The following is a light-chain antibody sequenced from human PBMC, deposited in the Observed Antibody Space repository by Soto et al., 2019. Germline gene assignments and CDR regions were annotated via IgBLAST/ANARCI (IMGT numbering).Light chain of an antibody. CDR2: WAS. Sequence: DIVMTQSPDSLAVSLGERATINCKSSQSVLYSSNNKNYLAWYQQKPGQPPKLLIYWASTRESGVPDRFSGSGSGTDFTLSIGSLQAEDVALYYCQQFYSTPETFGQGTKVEIK. V-gene: IGKV4-1*01. CDR1: QSVLYSSNNKNY. CDR3: QQFYSTPET. J-gene: IGKJ2*01.